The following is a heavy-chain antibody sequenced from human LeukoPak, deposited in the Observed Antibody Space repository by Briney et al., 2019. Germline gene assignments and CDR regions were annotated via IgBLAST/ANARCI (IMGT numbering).Heavy chain of an antibody. CDR3: ARDGYIYDSSGYYSLDY. CDR2: IHTSGST. J-gene: IGHJ4*02. V-gene: IGHV4-4*07. Sequence: PSETLSLTCTVSGVSITSYYWSWIRQPAGKGPEWIGRIHTSGSTNYNPSLKSRVTMSEDTSKNQFSLKLSSVTAADTAVYYCARDGYIYDSSGYYSLDYWGQGTLVTVSS. D-gene: IGHD3-22*01. CDR1: GVSITSYY.